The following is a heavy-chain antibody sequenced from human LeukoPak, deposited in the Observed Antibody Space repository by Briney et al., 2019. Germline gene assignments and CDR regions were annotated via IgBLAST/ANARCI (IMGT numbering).Heavy chain of an antibody. CDR2: ISAYNGNT. D-gene: IGHD5-18*01. Sequence: ASVKVSCKASGYTFTSYVISWVRQAPGQGLEWMGWISAYNGNTNYAQKLQGRVTMTTDTSTSTAYMELRSLRSDDTAVYYCARVGYSDTAMDYFDYWGQGTLVTVSS. V-gene: IGHV1-18*01. CDR1: GYTFTSYV. J-gene: IGHJ4*02. CDR3: ARVGYSDTAMDYFDY.